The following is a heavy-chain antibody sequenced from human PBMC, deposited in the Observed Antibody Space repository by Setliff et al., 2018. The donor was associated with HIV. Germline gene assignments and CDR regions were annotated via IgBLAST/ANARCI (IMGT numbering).Heavy chain of an antibody. V-gene: IGHV4-34*01. J-gene: IGHJ5*02. CDR3: TREYWGAPGWFDP. CDR2: IYHSGSA. Sequence: SETLSLTCAVYGGSFSGSYWSWIRQPPGKGLEWIGQIYHSGSANYNPSLESRVAISLDKSRKQFSLKMTSVTAADTAVYYCTREYWGAPGWFDPWGQGTLVTVSS. D-gene: IGHD1-26*01. CDR1: GGSFSGSY.